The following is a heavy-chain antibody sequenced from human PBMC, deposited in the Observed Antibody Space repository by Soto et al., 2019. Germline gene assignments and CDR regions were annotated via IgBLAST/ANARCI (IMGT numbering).Heavy chain of an antibody. D-gene: IGHD3-22*01. CDR1: GFTFSSYS. J-gene: IGHJ5*02. V-gene: IGHV3-48*01. CDR2: ISSSSSTI. CDR3: ARGGDNSAWSRWFDP. Sequence: PGGSLRLSCAASGFTFSSYSMNWVRQAPGKGLEWVSYISSSSSTIYYADSVKGRFTISRDNAKNSLYLQMNSLRAEDTAVYYCARGGDNSAWSRWFDPWGQGTLVTVSS.